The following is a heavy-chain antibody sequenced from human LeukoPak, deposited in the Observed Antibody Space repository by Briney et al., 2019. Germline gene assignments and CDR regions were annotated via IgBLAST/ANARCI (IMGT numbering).Heavy chain of an antibody. J-gene: IGHJ5*02. D-gene: IGHD4-17*01. V-gene: IGHV1-8*01. Sequence: ASVKVSCKASGYTFTSYDINWVRQATGQGLEWMGWMNPNSGNTGYAQKFQGRVTITADESTSTAYMELSSLRSEDTAVYYCARPYGDTNWFDPWGQGTLVTVSS. CDR1: GYTFTSYD. CDR3: ARPYGDTNWFDP. CDR2: MNPNSGNT.